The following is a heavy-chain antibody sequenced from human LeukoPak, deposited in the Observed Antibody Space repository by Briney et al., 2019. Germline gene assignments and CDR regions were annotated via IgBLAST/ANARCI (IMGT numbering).Heavy chain of an antibody. V-gene: IGHV1-18*01. CDR3: ARVAVTIRLGELSLYHFDY. J-gene: IGHJ4*02. CDR1: GYSFTNYG. CDR2: ISAYNGNT. Sequence: ASVKVSCKASGYSFTNYGISWVRQAPGQGLEWMGWISAYNGNTNYAQKLQGRVTMTTDTSTSTAYMELRSLRSDDTAVYYCARVAVTIRLGELSLYHFDYWGQGTLVTVSS. D-gene: IGHD3-16*02.